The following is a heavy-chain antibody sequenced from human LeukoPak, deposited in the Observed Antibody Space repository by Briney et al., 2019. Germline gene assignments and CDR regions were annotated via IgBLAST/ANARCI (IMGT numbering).Heavy chain of an antibody. CDR1: GFTVSSNY. CDR2: IYSGGST. J-gene: IGHJ2*01. V-gene: IGHV3-53*01. Sequence: GGSLRLSCAASGFTVSSNYMSWVRQAPGKGLEWVSVIYSGGSTYYADSVKGRFTISRDNSKNTLYLQMNSLRAEDTAVYYCAKVPPSPGWWYFDLWGRGTLVTVSS. CDR3: AKVPPSPGWWYFDL.